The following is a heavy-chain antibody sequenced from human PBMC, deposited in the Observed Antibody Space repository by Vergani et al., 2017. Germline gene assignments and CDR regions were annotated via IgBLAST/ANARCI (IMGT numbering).Heavy chain of an antibody. CDR1: GFTFSSYA. V-gene: IGHV3-30*01. CDR2: ISYDGSNK. CDR3: ARGVVLVAGTLPGY. Sequence: QVQLVESGGGVVQPGRSLRLSCAASGFTFSSYAMHWVRQAPGKGLEWVAVISYDGSNKYYADSVKGRFTISRDNSKNTLYLQMNSLRAEDTAVYYCARGVVLVAGTLPGYWGQATLVTVSS. D-gene: IGHD6-19*01. J-gene: IGHJ4*02.